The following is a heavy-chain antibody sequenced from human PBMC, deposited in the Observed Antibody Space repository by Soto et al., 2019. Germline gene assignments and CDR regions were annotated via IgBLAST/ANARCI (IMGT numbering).Heavy chain of an antibody. Sequence: QVQLVQSGAEVKKPGASVKVSCKASGYTFTSYGISWVRQAPGQGLEWMGWISAYNGNTNYAQKLQGRVTMTTDPSTSTAYMELRSLRSDDTAVYYCASKSRYYYGSGGPYYYYGMDVWGQGTTVTVSS. D-gene: IGHD3-10*01. CDR2: ISAYNGNT. V-gene: IGHV1-18*04. J-gene: IGHJ6*02. CDR1: GYTFTSYG. CDR3: ASKSRYYYGSGGPYYYYGMDV.